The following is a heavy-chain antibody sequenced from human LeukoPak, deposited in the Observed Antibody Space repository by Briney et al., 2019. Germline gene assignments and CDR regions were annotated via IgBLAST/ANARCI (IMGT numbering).Heavy chain of an antibody. J-gene: IGHJ3*02. Sequence: TGGSLRLSCACSGFTFSSYAMHWVRQAPGKGLEWVAVISYDGGNKYYADSVKGRFTISRDNSKNTLYLQMNSLRAEDTAVYYCASGGVTLGAFDIWGQGTMVTVSS. CDR2: ISYDGGNK. D-gene: IGHD3-16*01. CDR3: ASGGVTLGAFDI. CDR1: GFTFSSYA. V-gene: IGHV3-30-3*01.